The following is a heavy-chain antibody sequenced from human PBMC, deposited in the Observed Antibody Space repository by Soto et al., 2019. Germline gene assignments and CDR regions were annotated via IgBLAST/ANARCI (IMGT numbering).Heavy chain of an antibody. V-gene: IGHV1-69*13. D-gene: IGHD2-2*02. CDR3: AGWAGHCGTNFCYTPFDS. Sequence: SVKVSCKASGGTFSNFAISWVRQAPGQGLEWMGGIVPVFGTPNYALKVHGRVTITADESTGTAFMELSSLRSEDTAVYYCAGWAGHCGTNFCYTPFDSWGQGTLVTVPS. CDR2: IVPVFGTP. J-gene: IGHJ4*01. CDR1: GGTFSNFA.